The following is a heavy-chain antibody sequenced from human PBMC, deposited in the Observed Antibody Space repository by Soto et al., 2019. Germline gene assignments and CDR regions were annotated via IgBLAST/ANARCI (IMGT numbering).Heavy chain of an antibody. CDR1: GFNFSSYA. Sequence: GGSLRLSCAASGFNFSSYAKSWVRQAQGTGLEWVSAISGRGGSTYYADSVKGRFTISRDNSKNTLYLQINSLRAEGTAVYYCAKAPYGSGSLYWFDPWGQGTLVTVSS. D-gene: IGHD3-10*01. J-gene: IGHJ5*02. CDR2: ISGRGGST. CDR3: AKAPYGSGSLYWFDP. V-gene: IGHV3-23*01.